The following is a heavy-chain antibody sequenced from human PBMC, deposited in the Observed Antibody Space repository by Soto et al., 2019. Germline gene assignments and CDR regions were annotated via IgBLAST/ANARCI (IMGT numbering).Heavy chain of an antibody. CDR3: ARSQGSSTSLEIYYYYYSGMDV. Sequence: QVQLVQSGAEVKKPGSSVKVSCKASGGTFSSYAISWVRQAPGQGLEWMGGIIPISDTTNYAQKFQGRVTITADESTSTAYMELSSLRSEHTAVYYCARSQGSSTSLEIYYYYYSGMDVWGQGTTVTVSS. CDR1: GGTFSSYA. D-gene: IGHD2-2*01. J-gene: IGHJ6*02. V-gene: IGHV1-69*01. CDR2: IIPISDTT.